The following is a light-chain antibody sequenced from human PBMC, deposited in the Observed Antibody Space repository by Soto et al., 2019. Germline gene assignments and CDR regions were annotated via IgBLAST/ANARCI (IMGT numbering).Light chain of an antibody. Sequence: IQMTQSPSSLSASVGDRVTITCQASQDISKNLNWYQQKPGKAPKLLIYDASSLQTGGPSRCSGSASSTHCTFTFSSLQQEDVPTYYCQQYDNRLPITFGPGTRLEIK. J-gene: IGKJ5*01. CDR2: DAS. V-gene: IGKV1-33*01. CDR3: QQYDNRLPIT. CDR1: QDISKN.